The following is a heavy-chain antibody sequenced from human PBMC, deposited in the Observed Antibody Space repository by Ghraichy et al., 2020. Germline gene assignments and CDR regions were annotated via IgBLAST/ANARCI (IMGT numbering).Heavy chain of an antibody. CDR1: GGSISSYY. J-gene: IGHJ4*02. V-gene: IGHV4-59*08. CDR3: ARHGNLVEWLLYEGGYFDY. CDR2: IYYSGST. D-gene: IGHD3-3*01. Sequence: SETLSLTCTVSGGSISSYYWSWIRQPPGKGLEWIGYIYYSGSTNYNPSLKSRVTISVDTSKNQFSLKLSSVTAADTAVYYCARHGNLVEWLLYEGGYFDYWGQGTLVTVSS.